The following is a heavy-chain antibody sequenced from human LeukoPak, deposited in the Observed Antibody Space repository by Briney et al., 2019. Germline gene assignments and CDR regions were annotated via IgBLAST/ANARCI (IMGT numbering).Heavy chain of an antibody. V-gene: IGHV1-2*02. D-gene: IGHD5-12*01. CDR1: GYTFTGYY. Sequence: ASVKVSCKASGYTFTGYYMHWVRQAPGQGLEWMGWINPNSGGTNYAQKFQGGVTMTRDTSISTAYMELSRLRSDDTAVYYCARGLAATITPTSSWDHYGMDVWGQGTTVTVSS. CDR3: ARGLAATITPTSSWDHYGMDV. CDR2: INPNSGGT. J-gene: IGHJ6*02.